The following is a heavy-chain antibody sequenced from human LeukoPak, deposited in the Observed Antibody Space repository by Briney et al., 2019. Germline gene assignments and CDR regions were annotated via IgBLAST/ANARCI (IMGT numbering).Heavy chain of an antibody. CDR2: IYYSGST. V-gene: IGHV4-59*01. D-gene: IGHD4-23*01. J-gene: IGHJ4*02. CDR1: GGSISSYY. Sequence: SETLSLTCTVSGGSISSYYWSWIRQPPGKGLEWIGYIYYSGSTNYNPSLKSRVTISVDTSKNQFSLRLRPVTAADTAVYYCARESDQYGGFDYWGQGTLVTVSS. CDR3: ARESDQYGGFDY.